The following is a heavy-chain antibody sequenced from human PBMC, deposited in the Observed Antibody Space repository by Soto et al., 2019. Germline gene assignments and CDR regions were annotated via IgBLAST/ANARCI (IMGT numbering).Heavy chain of an antibody. D-gene: IGHD3-10*02. Sequence: ASVKVSCKASGYTFTSYGISWVRQAPGQGLEWMGWISAYNGNTNYAQKLQGRVTMTTDTSTSTAYMELRSLRSDDTAVYYCARVSECSGSGPCYYYYYMDVWGKGTTVTVSS. CDR1: GYTFTSYG. J-gene: IGHJ6*03. CDR2: ISAYNGNT. CDR3: ARVSECSGSGPCYYYYYMDV. V-gene: IGHV1-18*01.